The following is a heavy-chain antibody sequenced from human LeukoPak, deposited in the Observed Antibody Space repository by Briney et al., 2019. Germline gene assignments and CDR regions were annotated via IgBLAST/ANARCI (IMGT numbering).Heavy chain of an antibody. CDR2: ISGSGGST. CDR3: AKGLEWLLSAVDY. Sequence: PGGSLSLSCPASGFTFSSYAMSWVRQAPGKGLEWVSAISGSGGSTYYADSVKGQFTLSRDNAKNTLYLQMNSLRAEDTGVYYCAKGLEWLLSAVDYWGQGTLVTVSS. J-gene: IGHJ4*02. D-gene: IGHD3-3*01. V-gene: IGHV3-23*01. CDR1: GFTFSSYA.